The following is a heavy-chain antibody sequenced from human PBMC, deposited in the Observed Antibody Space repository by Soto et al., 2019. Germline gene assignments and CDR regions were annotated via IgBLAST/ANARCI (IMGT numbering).Heavy chain of an antibody. CDR3: AIVIGGWFGVDYYYGMDV. J-gene: IGHJ6*02. Sequence: QVQLVQSGAEVKKPGASVKVSCKASGYTFTSYGISWVRQAPGQGLEWMGWISPYNGNTNYEQKLQGRVTMTTDTDTSKGYLDLRSLKPEDRAVYYCAIVIGGWFGVDYYYGMDVWGQGTTVTVSS. CDR1: GYTFTSYG. D-gene: IGHD3-10*01. CDR2: ISPYNGNT. V-gene: IGHV1-18*01.